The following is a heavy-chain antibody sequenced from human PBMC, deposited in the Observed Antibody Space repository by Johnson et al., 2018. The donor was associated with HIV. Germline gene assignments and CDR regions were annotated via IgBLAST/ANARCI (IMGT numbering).Heavy chain of an antibody. V-gene: IGHV3-30-3*01. CDR3: AKDRTRYSDAFDI. CDR2: ISYDGSNK. D-gene: IGHD2-15*01. J-gene: IGHJ3*02. CDR1: GFTFSSYA. Sequence: QVQLVESGGGVVQPGGSLRLSCAASGFTFSSYAMHWVRQAPGKGLEWVAVISYDGSNKYYADSVKGRFTISRDNSKNTLYLQMNSLRAEDTAVYYCAKDRTRYSDAFDIWGQGTMVTVSS.